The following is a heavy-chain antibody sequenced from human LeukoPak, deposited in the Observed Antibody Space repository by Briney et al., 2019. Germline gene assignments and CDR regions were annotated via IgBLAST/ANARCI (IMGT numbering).Heavy chain of an antibody. J-gene: IGHJ4*02. CDR3: ARRYGGGVDY. V-gene: IGHV1-2*02. CDR2: INPTSGGT. CDR1: GYTFTGYY. D-gene: IGHD3-10*01. Sequence: ASVKVSCKASGYTFTGYYMHWVRQAPGQGLEWMGWINPTSGGTNYAQKFQGRVTMTRDTSISTAYMEVTRLTSDDTAVYYCARRYGGGVDYWGQGTLVTVSS.